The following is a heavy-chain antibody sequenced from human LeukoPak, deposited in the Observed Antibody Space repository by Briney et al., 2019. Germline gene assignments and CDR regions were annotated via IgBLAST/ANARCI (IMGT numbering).Heavy chain of an antibody. J-gene: IGHJ2*01. D-gene: IGHD6-13*01. CDR2: IKQDGSEK. Sequence: GGSLRLSCAASGFTFSSYWMSWVRQAPGKGLEWVANIKQDGSEKYYVDSVKGRFTISRDNAKNSLYLQMNSLRAEDTAVYYCARVSSSWYQDWYFDLWGRGTLVTVSS. V-gene: IGHV3-7*03. CDR1: GFTFSSYW. CDR3: ARVSSSWYQDWYFDL.